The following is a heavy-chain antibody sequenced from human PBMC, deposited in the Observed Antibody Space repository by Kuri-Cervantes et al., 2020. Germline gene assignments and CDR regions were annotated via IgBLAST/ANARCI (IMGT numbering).Heavy chain of an antibody. CDR2: ISSSGSTI. CDR1: GFTFSDYY. D-gene: IGHD6-13*01. Sequence: GESLKISCAASGFTFSDYYMSWIRQAPGKGLEWVSYISSSGSTIYYADSVKGRFTISRDNAKNSLYLQMNSLRAEDTAVYYCATIARPYDYWGQGTLVTVSS. CDR3: ATIARPYDY. J-gene: IGHJ4*02. V-gene: IGHV3-11*04.